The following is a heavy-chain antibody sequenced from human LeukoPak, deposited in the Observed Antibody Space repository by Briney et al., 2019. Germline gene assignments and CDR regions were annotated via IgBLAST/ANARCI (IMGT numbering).Heavy chain of an antibody. V-gene: IGHV4-61*01. CDR3: ARDLRIPTLSMYYYYGMDV. CDR1: GGSVSSGSYY. CDR2: IYYSGNT. J-gene: IGHJ6*02. D-gene: IGHD4-11*01. Sequence: SETLSLTCTVSGGSVSSGSYYWSWIRQPPGKGLEWIGYIYYSGNTNYNPSLKSRVTISIDTSKNQFSLKLSSVTAADTAVYYCARDLRIPTLSMYYYYGMDVWGQGTTVTVSS.